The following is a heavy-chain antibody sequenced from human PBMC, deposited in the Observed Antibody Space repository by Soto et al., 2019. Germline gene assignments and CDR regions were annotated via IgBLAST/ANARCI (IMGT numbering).Heavy chain of an antibody. V-gene: IGHV3-23*01. J-gene: IGHJ5*02. D-gene: IGHD6-13*01. CDR3: AHGGIAAAGRFDP. CDR2: ISGSGGST. Sequence: GESLKISCAASGFTFSSYAMSWVRQAPGKGLEWVSAISGSGGSTYYADSVKGRFTISRDNSKNTLYLQMNSLRAEDTAVYYCAHGGIAAAGRFDPWGQGTLVTVSS. CDR1: GFTFSSYA.